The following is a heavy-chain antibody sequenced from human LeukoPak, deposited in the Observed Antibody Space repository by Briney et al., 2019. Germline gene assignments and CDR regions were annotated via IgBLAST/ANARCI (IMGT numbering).Heavy chain of an antibody. D-gene: IGHD3-10*01. J-gene: IGHJ4*02. V-gene: IGHV1-2*06. CDR3: ARLPTGYGSGSYPIDY. CDR2: INPNSGGT. Sequence: ASVKVSCKASGYTFTGYYMHWVRQAPGQGLEWMGRINPNSGGTNYAQKFQGRVTMTRDTSVSTAYMELSRLRSDDMAVYYCARLPTGYGSGSYPIDYWGQGTLVTVSS. CDR1: GYTFTGYY.